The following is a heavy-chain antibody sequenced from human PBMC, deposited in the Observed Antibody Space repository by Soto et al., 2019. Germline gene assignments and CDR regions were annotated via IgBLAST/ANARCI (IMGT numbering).Heavy chain of an antibody. J-gene: IGHJ4*02. CDR3: TTDRAPRGPLDY. D-gene: IGHD3-10*01. CDR2: IKSKTDGGTT. CDR1: GFTFSNAW. V-gene: IGHV3-15*07. Sequence: GWSLRLSCAASGFTFSNAWMNWVRQAPGKGLEWVGRIKSKTDGGTTDYAAPVKGRFTISRDDSKNTLYLQMNSLKTEDTAVYYCTTDRAPRGPLDYWGQGTLVTVSS.